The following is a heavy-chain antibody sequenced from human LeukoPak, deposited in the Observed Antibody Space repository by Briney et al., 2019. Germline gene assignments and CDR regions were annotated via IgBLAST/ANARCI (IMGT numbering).Heavy chain of an antibody. J-gene: IGHJ6*04. V-gene: IGHV3-64*01. CDR2: SSNEDST. Sequence: GGSLRLSCAASGFTFSSYEMHWVRQVPGKGLEYVSASSNEDSTYYANFVKGRFIISRDNSKNTLYLQIGSLRPEDMAVSYCARDRPGDVWGEGTKVTVSS. CDR3: ARDRPGDV. CDR1: GFTFSSYE.